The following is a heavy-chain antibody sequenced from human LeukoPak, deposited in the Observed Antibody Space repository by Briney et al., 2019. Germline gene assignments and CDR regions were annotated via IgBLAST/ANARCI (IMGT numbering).Heavy chain of an antibody. CDR1: GYTFIGYY. J-gene: IGHJ5*01. V-gene: IGHV1-2*02. CDR3: ARENWFDS. CDR2: INPNSGVT. Sequence: ASVKVSCKASGYTFIGYYMHWVRQAPGQGLEWMGWINPNSGVTNYAQKFQDRVTMTRDTSISTAYMELSRLASDDTAEYYCARENWFDSWGQGTLVSVSS.